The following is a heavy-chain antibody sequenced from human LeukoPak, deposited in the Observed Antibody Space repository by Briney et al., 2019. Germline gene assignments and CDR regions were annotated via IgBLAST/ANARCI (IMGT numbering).Heavy chain of an antibody. D-gene: IGHD3-10*01. J-gene: IGHJ4*02. CDR1: GFTFSSYA. V-gene: IGHV3-23*01. CDR3: ARDGVWFGEQLDH. CDR2: ISGGGTTT. Sequence: GGSLRLSCAASGFTFSSYAVSWVRQAPGKGLEWVSAISGGGTTTYYADSVKGRFTLSRDNSKNTLFLQMNSLRAEDTAVYYCARDGVWFGEQLDHWGQGTLVTVSS.